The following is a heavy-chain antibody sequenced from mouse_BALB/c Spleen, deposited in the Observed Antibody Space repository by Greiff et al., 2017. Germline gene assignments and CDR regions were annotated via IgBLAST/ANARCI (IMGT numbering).Heavy chain of an antibody. CDR2: ISSGGSYT. CDR1: GFTFSSYG. V-gene: IGHV5-6*01. Sequence: EVQGVESGGDLVKPGGSLKLSCAASGFTFSSYGMSWVRQTPDKRLEWVATISSGGSYTYYPDSVKGRFTISRDNAKNTLYLQMSSLKSEDTAMYYCARQGPYGNYDWFAYWGQGTLVTVSA. D-gene: IGHD2-1*01. J-gene: IGHJ3*01. CDR3: ARQGPYGNYDWFAY.